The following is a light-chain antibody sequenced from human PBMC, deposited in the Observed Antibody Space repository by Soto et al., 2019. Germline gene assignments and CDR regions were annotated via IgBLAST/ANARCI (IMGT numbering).Light chain of an antibody. CDR1: QSASTN. Sequence: IVLTQSPAILSSFPGDRVTLSCRASQSASTNLAWYQHKPGQAPRPLIYGASTRATGIPDRFSGSGSGTHFTLTISRLEPEDFAVYYCQQYGSSGTFGQGTKVDIK. V-gene: IGKV3-20*01. J-gene: IGKJ1*01. CDR3: QQYGSSGT. CDR2: GAS.